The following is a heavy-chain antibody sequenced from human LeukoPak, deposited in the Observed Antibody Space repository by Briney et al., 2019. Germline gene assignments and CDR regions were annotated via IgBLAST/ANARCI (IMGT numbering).Heavy chain of an antibody. V-gene: IGHV3-21*01. CDR2: ISSSGAYI. J-gene: IGHJ4*02. D-gene: IGHD5-24*01. CDR1: GFTFSSYT. Sequence: PGGSLRLSCAASGFTFSSYTMTWVRQTPGKGLEWVSSISSSGAYIDFAASLKGRFTVSRDNAKNSLYLQMNSLRGEDTAVYYCARDRDSGEGRTFDYWGQGALVTVSS. CDR3: ARDRDSGEGRTFDY.